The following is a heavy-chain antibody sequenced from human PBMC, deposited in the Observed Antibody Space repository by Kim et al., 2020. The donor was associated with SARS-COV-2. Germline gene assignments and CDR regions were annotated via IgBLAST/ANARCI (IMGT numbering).Heavy chain of an antibody. V-gene: IGHV1-2*06. CDR3: AREGGVVSGTEPLGY. Sequence: ASVKVSCKASGYTFTGHYIYWVRQAPGQGLEWMGRINPISGDSNLAQKFQGRVTLTRDSSISTAYMELTSLISDDTAAYYCAREGGVVSGTEPLGYWGQGTLVTVSS. CDR1: GYTFTGHY. J-gene: IGHJ4*02. CDR2: INPISGDS. D-gene: IGHD2-15*01.